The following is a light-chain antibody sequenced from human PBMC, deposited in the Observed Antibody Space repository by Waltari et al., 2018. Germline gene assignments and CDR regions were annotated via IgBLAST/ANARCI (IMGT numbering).Light chain of an antibody. Sequence: QSVLTQPPSASGTPGQRVTISCSGSRSNIGSNPVNWYQQLPGTAPKLPIYTNNQRPSGVADRFSGSKSGTSASLAISGLQSEDEADYYCATWDDNLKVVFGGGTKLTVL. CDR1: RSNIGSNP. CDR2: TNN. CDR3: ATWDDNLKVV. V-gene: IGLV1-44*01. J-gene: IGLJ2*01.